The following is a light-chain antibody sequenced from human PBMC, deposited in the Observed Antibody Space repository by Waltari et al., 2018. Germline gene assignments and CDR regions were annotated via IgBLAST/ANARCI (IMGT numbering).Light chain of an antibody. CDR2: GAS. Sequence: EIVLTQSPGTLSLSPGERATLFCRASQSIGKYLVWYQQKPGQAPRLLIYGASTRATGIPDRFSGGGSGTDFSLSITRLEPEDFAVYYCQHYVRLPATFGQGTTVES. CDR1: QSIGKY. J-gene: IGKJ1*01. V-gene: IGKV3-20*01. CDR3: QHYVRLPAT.